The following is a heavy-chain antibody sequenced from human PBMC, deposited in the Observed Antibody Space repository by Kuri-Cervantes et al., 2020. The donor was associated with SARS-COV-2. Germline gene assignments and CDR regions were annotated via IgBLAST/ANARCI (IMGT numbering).Heavy chain of an antibody. D-gene: IGHD3-22*01. V-gene: IGHV4-39*01. CDR1: SGSISSGDYY. Sequence: GSLRLSCTVSSGSISSGDYYWGWIRQPPGKGLEWIGSIFRSGITYYNPSLKSRVTMSVDTTKNQFSLKLSSVTAADTAVYYCARIGYHTSGYYYYYYYMDVWGKGTTVTVSS. J-gene: IGHJ6*03. CDR3: ARIGYHTSGYYYYYYYMDV. CDR2: IFRSGIT.